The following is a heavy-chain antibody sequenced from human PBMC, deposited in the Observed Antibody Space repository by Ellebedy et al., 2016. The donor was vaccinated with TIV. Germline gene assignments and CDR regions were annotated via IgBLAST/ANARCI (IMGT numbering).Heavy chain of an antibody. CDR3: ARGGWGNCSGGSCHTVGMDV. CDR1: GGSISSYY. CDR2: IYYSGST. J-gene: IGHJ6*02. Sequence: GSLRLSCTVSGGSISSYYWSWIRQPPGKGLEWIGYIYYSGSTNYNPSLKSRVTISVDTSKNQFSLKLSSVTAADTAVYYCARGGWGNCSGGSCHTVGMDVWGQGTTVTVSS. D-gene: IGHD2-15*01. V-gene: IGHV4-59*12.